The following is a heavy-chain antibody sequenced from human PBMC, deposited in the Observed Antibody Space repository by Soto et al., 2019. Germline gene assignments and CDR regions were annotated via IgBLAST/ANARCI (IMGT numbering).Heavy chain of an antibody. CDR1: GGSISGANW. CDR2: IYHGGST. J-gene: IGHJ5*02. V-gene: IGHV4-4*02. D-gene: IGHD6-25*01. Sequence: SETLSLTCAVSGGSISGANWWSWVRQSPGKGLEWIGEIYHGGSTNYNPSPRSRVTISVDKSKNHFSLRLSSVTAADTAVYYGARLSGRWQSWFDPWGEGTLVPVSS. CDR3: ARLSGRWQSWFDP.